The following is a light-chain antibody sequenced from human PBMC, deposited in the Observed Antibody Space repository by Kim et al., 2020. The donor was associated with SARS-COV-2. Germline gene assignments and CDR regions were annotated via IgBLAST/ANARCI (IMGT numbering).Light chain of an antibody. CDR2: IAS. CDR1: QAISKY. Sequence: VSVGDRVNITTRAGQAISKYLAESQQQPGRAPKSLIYIASRLQSGVPSRFSGTGSGTDFTLTISSLQPEDFATYYCQHYSSYPYTFGQGTKVDIK. CDR3: QHYSSYPYT. J-gene: IGKJ2*01. V-gene: IGKV1-16*01.